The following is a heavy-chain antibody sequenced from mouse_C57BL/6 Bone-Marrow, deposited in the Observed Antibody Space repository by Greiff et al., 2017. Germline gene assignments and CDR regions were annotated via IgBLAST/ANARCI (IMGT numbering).Heavy chain of an antibody. CDR3: ARRGDWSFDY. CDR2: ISNLAYSI. D-gene: IGHD3-3*01. CDR1: GFTFSDYG. Sequence: EVKLMESGGGLVQPGGSLKLSCAASGFTFSDYGMAWVRQAPRKGPEWVAFISNLAYSIYYADTVTGRFTISRENAKNTLYLEMSSLRSEDTAMYYCARRGDWSFDYWGQGTTLTVSS. J-gene: IGHJ2*01. V-gene: IGHV5-15*01.